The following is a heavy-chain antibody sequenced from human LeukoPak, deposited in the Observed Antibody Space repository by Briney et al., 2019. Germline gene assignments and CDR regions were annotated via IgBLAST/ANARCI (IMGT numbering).Heavy chain of an antibody. V-gene: IGHV4-59*12. CDR2: LSKSGNT. Sequence: SETLSLTCTVSGGSISSYYWSWIRLPPGKGLEWIGYLSKSGNTNYSPSLKSRVTIFGDTSKNQFFLKLSSVTAADTAVYYCAREISWARGAFDIWGQGTMVTVSS. CDR1: GGSISSYY. CDR3: AREISWARGAFDI. D-gene: IGHD6-13*01. J-gene: IGHJ3*02.